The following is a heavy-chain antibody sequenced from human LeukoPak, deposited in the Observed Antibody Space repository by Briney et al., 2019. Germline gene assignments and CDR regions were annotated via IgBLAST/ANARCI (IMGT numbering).Heavy chain of an antibody. J-gene: IGHJ6*03. D-gene: IGHD3-16*01. CDR1: GFTFSGDA. CDR3: AKGRLWGRGGYHYYYMDV. V-gene: IGHV3-23*01. Sequence: PGGSLRLSCEASGFTFSGDAMNWVRQAPGKGLEWVSAISGSGSSPYYADSVKGRFTVSRDNTKNTLYLQMSSLRVEDTALYYCAKGRLWGRGGYHYYYMDVWGKGTAVTISS. CDR2: ISGSGSSP.